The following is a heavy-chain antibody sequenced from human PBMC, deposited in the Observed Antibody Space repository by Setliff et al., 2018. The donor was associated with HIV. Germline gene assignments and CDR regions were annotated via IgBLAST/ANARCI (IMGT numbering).Heavy chain of an antibody. CDR3: ARRYYYDSSGYYQFDY. D-gene: IGHD3-22*01. Sequence: PGGSLRLSCAASGFTFSSYGMHWVRQAPGKGLEWVAFIRYDGSNKYYADSVKGRFTISRDNSKNTLYLQMNSLRAEDTAVYYCARRYYYDSSGYYQFDYWGQGTLVTVSS. CDR2: IRYDGSNK. CDR1: GFTFSSYG. V-gene: IGHV3-30*02. J-gene: IGHJ4*02.